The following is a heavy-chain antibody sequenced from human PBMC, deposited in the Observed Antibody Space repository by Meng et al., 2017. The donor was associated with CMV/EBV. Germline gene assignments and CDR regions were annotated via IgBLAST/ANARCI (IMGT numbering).Heavy chain of an antibody. Sequence: GESLKISCVASGFTFSNYAMSWVRQAPGKGLEWVSTINFSGGSTYYADSLKGRSMISRDNSKDTLYLQMDSLRAEDAAVYYCGKGSCSGSSCYTDYWGQGTLVTVSS. V-gene: IGHV3-23*01. CDR2: INFSGGST. CDR1: GFTFSNYA. CDR3: GKGSCSGSSCYTDY. J-gene: IGHJ4*02. D-gene: IGHD2-8*02.